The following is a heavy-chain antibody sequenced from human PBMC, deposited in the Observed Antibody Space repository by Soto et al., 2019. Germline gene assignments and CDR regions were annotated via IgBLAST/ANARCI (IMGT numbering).Heavy chain of an antibody. J-gene: IGHJ4*02. CDR1: GFTFSSYA. V-gene: IGHV3-23*01. Sequence: GGSLRLSCAASGFTFSSYAMSWVRQAPGKGLEWVSAISGSGGSTYYADSVKGRFTISRDNSKNTLYLQMNSLRAEDTAVYYCAKDEGYYYDSSGYYDYWGQGTLVTVSS. D-gene: IGHD3-22*01. CDR2: ISGSGGST. CDR3: AKDEGYYYDSSGYYDY.